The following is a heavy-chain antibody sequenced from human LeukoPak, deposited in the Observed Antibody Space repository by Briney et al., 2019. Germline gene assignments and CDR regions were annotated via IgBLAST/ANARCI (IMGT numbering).Heavy chain of an antibody. CDR1: GGTFSNYA. D-gene: IGHD5-18*01. V-gene: IGHV1-69*06. CDR3: ARGAQGYSLSNGPDY. CDR2: IISIFGTT. J-gene: IGHJ4*02. Sequence: SVRVSCTASGGTFSNYAITWVRQAPGQGLEWMGGIISIFGTTTYAQKFQGRVTITADKSTSTAYMELSSLRSEDTAVYYCARGAQGYSLSNGPDYWGQGTLVTVSS.